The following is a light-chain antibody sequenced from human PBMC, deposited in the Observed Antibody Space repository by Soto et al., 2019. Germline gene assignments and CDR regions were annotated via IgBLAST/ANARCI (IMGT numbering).Light chain of an antibody. V-gene: IGKV3-15*01. J-gene: IGKJ5*01. CDR1: QSVSSN. CDR3: QQYNNWPIT. Sequence: EIVLTQSPGTLALSPGARAPLSCRASQSVSSNLAWYQQHPGQAPRLLIYGASTRATGIPARFSGSGSGTEFTLTISSLQSEDFAVYYCQQYNNWPITFGQGTRLEIK. CDR2: GAS.